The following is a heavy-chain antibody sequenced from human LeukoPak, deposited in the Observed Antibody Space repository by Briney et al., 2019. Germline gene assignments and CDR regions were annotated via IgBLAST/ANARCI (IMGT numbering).Heavy chain of an antibody. J-gene: IGHJ4*02. CDR3: ASILRSSSGYYFDY. V-gene: IGHV3-66*01. Sequence: GGSLRLSCAPSRYTVSTNYMSSVRQAPGKGLEWVSVIYSGDTTFYADSVRGKFTISRDNSKNTLYLQMNSLRAEDTAVYYCASILRSSSGYYFDYWGQGTLVTVSS. CDR1: RYTVSTNY. CDR2: IYSGDTT. D-gene: IGHD3-10*01.